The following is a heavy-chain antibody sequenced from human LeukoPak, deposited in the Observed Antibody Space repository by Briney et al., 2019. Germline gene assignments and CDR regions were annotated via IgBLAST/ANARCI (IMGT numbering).Heavy chain of an antibody. CDR2: INHSGST. D-gene: IGHD6-25*01. CDR1: GGSFSGYY. CDR3: ARNQRYYYYYYGMDV. Sequence: SETLSLTCAVYGGSFSGYYWSWIRQPPGKGLEWIGEINHSGSTNYNPSLKSRVTISVDTSKNQFSLKLSSVTAADTAVYYCARNQRYYYYYYGMDVWGQGTTVTVSS. V-gene: IGHV4-34*01. J-gene: IGHJ6*02.